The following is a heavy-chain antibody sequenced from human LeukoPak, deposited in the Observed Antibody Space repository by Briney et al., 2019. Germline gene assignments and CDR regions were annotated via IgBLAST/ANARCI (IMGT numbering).Heavy chain of an antibody. Sequence: GGSLRLSCAASGFTFSSYSMNWVRQAPGKGLEWVASINPDGNKKYSADSVKGRFTISRDNAENSLYLQMNSLRVEDTAFYYCARDLAYSRLDYWGQGMLVTVSS. V-gene: IGHV3-7*01. J-gene: IGHJ4*02. CDR3: ARDLAYSRLDY. CDR2: INPDGNKK. CDR1: GFTFSSYS. D-gene: IGHD5-18*01.